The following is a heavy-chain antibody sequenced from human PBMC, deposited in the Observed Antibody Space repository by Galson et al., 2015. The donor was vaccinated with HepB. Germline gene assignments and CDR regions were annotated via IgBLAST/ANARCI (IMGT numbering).Heavy chain of an antibody. CDR3: ARLAHTVDSYYYYMGV. Sequence: QSGAEVKKPGESLRISCKGSGYSFTSYWISWVRQMPGKGLEWMGRIDPSDSYTNYSPSFQGHVTISADKSISTAYLQWSSLKASDTAMYYCARLAHTVDSYYYYMGVWGKGTTVTVSS. CDR2: IDPSDSYT. D-gene: IGHD4-11*01. J-gene: IGHJ6*03. CDR1: GYSFTSYW. V-gene: IGHV5-10-1*01.